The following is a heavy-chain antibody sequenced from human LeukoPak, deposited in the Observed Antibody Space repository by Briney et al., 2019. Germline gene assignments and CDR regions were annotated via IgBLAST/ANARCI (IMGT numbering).Heavy chain of an antibody. CDR1: GYTFTSYG. D-gene: IGHD2-8*01. V-gene: IGHV1-18*01. CDR2: ISAYNGNT. CDR3: ARSQDIVLMVYAIPLFNYYGMDV. Sequence: ASVKVSCKASGYTFTSYGISWVRQAPGQGLEWMGWISAYNGNTNYAQKLQGRVTMTTDTSTSTAYMELRSPRSDDTAVYYCARSQDIVLMVYAIPLFNYYGMDVWGQGTTVTVSS. J-gene: IGHJ6*02.